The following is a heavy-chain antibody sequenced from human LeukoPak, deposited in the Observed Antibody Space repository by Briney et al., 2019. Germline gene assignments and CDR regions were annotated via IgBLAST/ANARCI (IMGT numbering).Heavy chain of an antibody. J-gene: IGHJ4*02. CDR3: ARGKVGSSSDLDY. Sequence: SETLSLTCTVSGGSISSFNWWSWVRQTPGKGLEWIGEIYHSGTTNYNPSLKSRVTISVDKSKNQFTLKVSSVTAADTAMYYCARGKVGSSSDLDYWGQGTLVAVSS. CDR1: GGSISSFNW. CDR2: IYHSGTT. D-gene: IGHD6-13*01. V-gene: IGHV4-4*02.